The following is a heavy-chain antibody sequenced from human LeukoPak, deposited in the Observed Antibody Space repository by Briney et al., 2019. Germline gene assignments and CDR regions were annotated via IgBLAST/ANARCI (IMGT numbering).Heavy chain of an antibody. Sequence: TGGSLRLSCAASGFTFSSYSMNWVRQAPGKGLEWVSSISSSSSYMYYADSVKGRFTISRDNAKNSLYLQMNSLRAEDTAVYYCARDPSSEYYYDSSGYFDYWGQGTLVTVSS. CDR1: GFTFSSYS. J-gene: IGHJ4*02. CDR3: ARDPSSEYYYDSSGYFDY. CDR2: ISSSSSYM. D-gene: IGHD3-22*01. V-gene: IGHV3-21*01.